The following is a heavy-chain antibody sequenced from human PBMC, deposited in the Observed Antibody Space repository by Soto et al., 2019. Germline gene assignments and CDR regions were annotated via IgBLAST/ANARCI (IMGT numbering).Heavy chain of an antibody. CDR1: GYSFTSYG. V-gene: IGHV1-18*01. CDR2: ISAYNGNT. J-gene: IGHJ4*02. D-gene: IGHD6-13*01. Sequence: ASVRGSCKASGYSFTSYGISWVRQAPGQGLEWMGWISAYNGNTNYAQKLQGRVTMTTDTSTSTAYMELRSLRSDDTAVYYCARHGARGYYFGYWGQGTLVTVSS. CDR3: ARHGARGYYFGY.